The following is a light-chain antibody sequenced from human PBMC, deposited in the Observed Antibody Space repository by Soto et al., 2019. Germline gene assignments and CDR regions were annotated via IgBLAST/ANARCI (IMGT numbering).Light chain of an antibody. Sequence: QSVLTQPASASGSPGQSITISCTGTSSDVGGVNYVSWYQQHPGKAPKLMIYDVTNRPSGVSYRFSGSKSGNTASLTISRLRAEDEADYYCNSYKSSSTYGFGPGTKLTVL. CDR2: DVT. CDR1: SSDVGGVNY. J-gene: IGLJ1*01. CDR3: NSYKSSSTYG. V-gene: IGLV2-14*03.